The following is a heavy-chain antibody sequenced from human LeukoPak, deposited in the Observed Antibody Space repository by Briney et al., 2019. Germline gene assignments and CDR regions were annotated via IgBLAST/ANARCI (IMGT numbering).Heavy chain of an antibody. CDR1: GGSISSSSYY. Sequence: SETLSLTCTVSGGSISSSSYYWGWIRQPPGKGLEWIVSIYYSGSTYYNPSLKSRVTISVDTSKNQFSLKLSSVTAADTAVYYCAAPSITMVRGAARGTFDYWGQGTLVTVSS. CDR3: AAPSITMVRGAARGTFDY. CDR2: IYYSGST. V-gene: IGHV4-39*01. D-gene: IGHD3-10*01. J-gene: IGHJ4*02.